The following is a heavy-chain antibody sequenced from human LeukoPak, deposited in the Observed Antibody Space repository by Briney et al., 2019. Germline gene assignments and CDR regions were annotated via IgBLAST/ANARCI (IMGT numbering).Heavy chain of an antibody. Sequence: PSETLSLTCTVSGRSISSSSYYWGWIRQPPGKGLEWIGSIYYSGSTYYNPSLKSRVTISVDTSKNQFSLKLSSVTAADTAVYYCARDFLKYSSGWYWGQGTLVTVSS. CDR2: IYYSGST. CDR1: GRSISSSSYY. J-gene: IGHJ4*02. CDR3: ARDFLKYSSGWY. V-gene: IGHV4-39*07. D-gene: IGHD6-19*01.